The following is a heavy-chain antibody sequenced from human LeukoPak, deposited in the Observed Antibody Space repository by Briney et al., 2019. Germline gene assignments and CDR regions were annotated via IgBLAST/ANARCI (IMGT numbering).Heavy chain of an antibody. J-gene: IGHJ4*02. Sequence: GGSLRLSCAASGFTFGSSSMSWVRQSPGQGLQWVANINHDGTETYYVDSVKGRFTISRDNAKSSLSLQVDSLRADDSALYYCATRKCLGCQLFYLDYWGQGSLVTVSS. CDR1: GFTFGSSS. CDR3: ATRKCLGCQLFYLDY. V-gene: IGHV3-7*01. CDR2: INHDGTET. D-gene: IGHD3-16*01.